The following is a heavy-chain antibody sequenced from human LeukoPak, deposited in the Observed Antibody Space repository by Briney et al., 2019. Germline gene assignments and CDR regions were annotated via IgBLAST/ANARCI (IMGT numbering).Heavy chain of an antibody. V-gene: IGHV1-24*01. J-gene: IGHJ4*02. CDR3: ATVNPYDSSGYLPES. D-gene: IGHD3-22*01. CDR1: GYTLTELS. Sequence: WASVKVSCKVSGYTLTELSMHWVRQAPGKGLEWMGGFDPEDGETIYAQKFQGRVTITEDTSTDTAYMELSSLRSEDTAVYYCATVNPYDSSGYLPESWGQGTLVTVSS. CDR2: FDPEDGET.